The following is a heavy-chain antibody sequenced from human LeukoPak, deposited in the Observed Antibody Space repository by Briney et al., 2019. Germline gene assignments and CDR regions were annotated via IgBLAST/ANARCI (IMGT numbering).Heavy chain of an antibody. V-gene: IGHV4-61*02. CDR1: GGSISSGSYY. D-gene: IGHD1-26*01. J-gene: IGHJ3*02. CDR2: IYTSGST. Sequence: SETLSLTCTVSGGSISSGSYYWSWIRQPAGKGLEWIGRIYTSGSTNYNPSLKSRVTISVDTSKNQFSLKLSSVTAADTAVYYCARGGGSGSHDAFDIWGQGTMVTVSS. CDR3: ARGGGSGSHDAFDI.